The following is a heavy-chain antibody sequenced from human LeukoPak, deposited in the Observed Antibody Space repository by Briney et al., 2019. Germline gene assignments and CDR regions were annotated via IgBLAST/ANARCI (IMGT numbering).Heavy chain of an antibody. CDR2: ISAYNGNT. Sequence: ASVKVSCKASGGTFSSYGISWVRQAPGQGLEWMGWISAYNGNTNYAQKLQGRVTMTTDTSTSTAYMELRSLRSDDTAVYYCARATTYYDFWSGYYYFDYWGQGTLVTVSS. CDR3: ARATTYYDFWSGYYYFDY. V-gene: IGHV1-18*01. D-gene: IGHD3-3*01. CDR1: GGTFSSYG. J-gene: IGHJ4*02.